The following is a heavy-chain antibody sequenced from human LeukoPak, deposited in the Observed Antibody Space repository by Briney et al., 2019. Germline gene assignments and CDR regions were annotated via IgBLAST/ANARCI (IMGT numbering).Heavy chain of an antibody. V-gene: IGHV3-9*01. CDR2: ISWNSGSI. Sequence: GGFLRLSCAASGFTFDDYAMHWVRQAPGKGLEWVSGISWNSGSIGYADSVKGRFTISRDNAKNSLYLQMNSLRAEDTAVYYCARGSGYYLFDYWGQGTLVTVSS. D-gene: IGHD3-22*01. CDR1: GFTFDDYA. J-gene: IGHJ4*02. CDR3: ARGSGYYLFDY.